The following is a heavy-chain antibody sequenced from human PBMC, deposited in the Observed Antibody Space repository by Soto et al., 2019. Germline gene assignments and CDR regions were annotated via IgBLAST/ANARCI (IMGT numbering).Heavy chain of an antibody. CDR3: AREYPLFYYFDY. J-gene: IGHJ4*02. V-gene: IGHV3-30-3*01. Sequence: GGSLRLSCAASGFTFSIYATHWVRQAPGKGLEWVAVISYDGSNKYYADSVKGRFTISRDNSKNTLYPQMNSLRAEDTAVYYCAREYPLFYYFDYWGQGTLVTVSS. CDR1: GFTFSIYA. CDR2: ISYDGSNK.